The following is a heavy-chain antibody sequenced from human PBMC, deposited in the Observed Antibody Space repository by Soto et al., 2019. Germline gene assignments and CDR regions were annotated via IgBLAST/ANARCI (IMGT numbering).Heavy chain of an antibody. CDR1: GYTFTSYG. CDR2: ISAYNGNT. J-gene: IGHJ5*02. Sequence: ASVNVSCKASGYTFTSYGISWVRQAPGQGLEWMGWISAYNGNTNYAQKLQGRVTVTTDTSTSTAYMELRSLRSDDTAVYYCARDENGNWNSFDPWGQGTLVTVSS. D-gene: IGHD1-7*01. V-gene: IGHV1-18*04. CDR3: ARDENGNWNSFDP.